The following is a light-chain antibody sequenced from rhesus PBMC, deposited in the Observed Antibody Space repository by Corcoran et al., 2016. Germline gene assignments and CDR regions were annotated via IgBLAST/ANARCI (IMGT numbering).Light chain of an antibody. V-gene: IGKV1-25*01. CDR3: QHGYGTPLYS. CDR1: QDITNN. CDR2: KAS. Sequence: DIQMTQSPSSLSASIGDRVTITCQASQDITNNLAWYQQKPAKVPNLLIYKASTLNSGVPSRFSGSGSGTDFNLTISSLQPEDFASYYCQHGYGTPLYSFGQGTKVEIK. J-gene: IGKJ2*01.